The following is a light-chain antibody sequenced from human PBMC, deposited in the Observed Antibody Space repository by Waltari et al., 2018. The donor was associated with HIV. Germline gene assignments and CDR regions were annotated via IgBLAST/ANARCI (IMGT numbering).Light chain of an antibody. CDR1: QSISSY. CDR3: QQSYSTPLT. J-gene: IGKJ4*01. CDR2: AAS. Sequence: DIQMTQSPSSLFASVGDRVTITCRASQSISSYLNWYQQKPGKAPKLLIYAASSLQSGVPSRFSGSGSGTDFTLTISSLQPEDFATYYCQQSYSTPLTFGGGTKVEIK. V-gene: IGKV1-39*01.